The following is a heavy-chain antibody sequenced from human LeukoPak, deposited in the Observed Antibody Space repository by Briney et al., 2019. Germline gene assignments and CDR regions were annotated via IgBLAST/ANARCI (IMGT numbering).Heavy chain of an antibody. CDR2: IWYDGSNK. J-gene: IGHJ4*02. CDR1: GVTFSSYG. D-gene: IGHD7-27*01. CDR3: ARTSNWEYYFDY. Sequence: GGSLRLSCAASGVTFSSYGMHWVRQAPGKGLEWVAVIWYDGSNKYYADSVKGRFTISRDNSKNTLYLQTNSLRAEDTAVYYCARTSNWEYYFDYWGQGTLVTVSS. V-gene: IGHV3-33*01.